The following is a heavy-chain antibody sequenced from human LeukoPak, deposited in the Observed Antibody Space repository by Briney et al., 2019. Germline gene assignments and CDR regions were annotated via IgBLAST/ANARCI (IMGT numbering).Heavy chain of an antibody. D-gene: IGHD4-17*01. CDR2: INSGGDAT. J-gene: IGHJ4*02. CDR3: ARGAGRYGDYRDY. V-gene: IGHV3-48*04. Sequence: GGFLRLSCAASGFTFSIHNMDWVRQAPGKGLEWISYINSGGDATHYADSVKGRFTISRDDAKNSLYMQMNSLTAEDTAVYYCARGAGRYGDYRDYWGQGTLVTVSS. CDR1: GFTFSIHN.